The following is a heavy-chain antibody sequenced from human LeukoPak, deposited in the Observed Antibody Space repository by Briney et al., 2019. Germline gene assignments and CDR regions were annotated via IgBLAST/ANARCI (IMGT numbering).Heavy chain of an antibody. CDR3: ANEYSGSYYQIDY. V-gene: IGHV3-23*01. Sequence: GGSLRLSCAASGFTFSGYAMSWVRQAPGKGLEWVSAISGSDGSTYYADSVKGRFTISRDNSKNTLYLQMNSLRAEDTAVYYCANEYSGSYYQIDYWGQGTLVTVSS. CDR1: GFTFSGYA. CDR2: ISGSDGST. D-gene: IGHD1-26*01. J-gene: IGHJ4*02.